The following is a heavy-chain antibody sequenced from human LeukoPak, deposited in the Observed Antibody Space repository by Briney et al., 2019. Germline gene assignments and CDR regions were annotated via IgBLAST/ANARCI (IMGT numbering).Heavy chain of an antibody. D-gene: IGHD3-22*01. J-gene: IGHJ4*02. V-gene: IGHV3-30*19. Sequence: GGSLRLSCAGSGFSFSSYGMHWVRQAPGKGLEWVAVISYDGSNKYYADSVKGRFTISRDNSKNTLYLQMNSLRAEDTAVYYCARGGANYYDSSRGLDYWGQGTLVTVSS. CDR3: ARGGANYYDSSRGLDY. CDR1: GFSFSSYG. CDR2: ISYDGSNK.